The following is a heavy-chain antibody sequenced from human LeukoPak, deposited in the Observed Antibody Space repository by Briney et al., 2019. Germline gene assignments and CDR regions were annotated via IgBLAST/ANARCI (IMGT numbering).Heavy chain of an antibody. J-gene: IGHJ5*02. V-gene: IGHV4-39*07. D-gene: IGHD4-11*01. CDR1: GGSISSSSYY. CDR3: ARASVRAGNWFDP. CDR2: IYYSGST. Sequence: MTSETLSLTCTVSGGSISSSSYYWGWIRQPPGKGLEWIGSIYYSGSTYYNPSLKSRVTISVDTSKNQFSLKLSSVTAADTAVYYCARASVRAGNWFDPWGQGTLVTVSS.